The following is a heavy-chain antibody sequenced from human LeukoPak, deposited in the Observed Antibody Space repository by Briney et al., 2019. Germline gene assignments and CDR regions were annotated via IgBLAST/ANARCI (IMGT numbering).Heavy chain of an antibody. J-gene: IGHJ4*02. Sequence: ASVKVSCKASGYTFTGYYLHWVRQAPGQGLEWMGWLNPNSGGTNYAQKFQGRVTMTRDTSITTAYMELSRLRSDDAALYYCASGARYCGGDSCYGPFGYWGQGTLVTVSS. CDR3: ASGARYCGGDSCYGPFGY. D-gene: IGHD2-15*01. CDR1: GYTFTGYY. V-gene: IGHV1-2*02. CDR2: LNPNSGGT.